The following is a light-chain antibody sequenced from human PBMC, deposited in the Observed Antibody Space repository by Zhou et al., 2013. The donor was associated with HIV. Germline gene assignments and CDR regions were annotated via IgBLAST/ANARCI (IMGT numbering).Light chain of an antibody. J-gene: IGKJ3*01. CDR3: QQTYSTPFT. Sequence: DIQMTQSPSSLSASVGDRVTITCRASQSISSYLNWYQHKPGKAPKLLIYGSSSLQSGVPSRFSGSGSGTDFTLTISSLQPEDFATYYCQQTYSTPFTFGPGTTVDIK. CDR2: GSS. V-gene: IGKV1-39*01. CDR1: QSISSY.